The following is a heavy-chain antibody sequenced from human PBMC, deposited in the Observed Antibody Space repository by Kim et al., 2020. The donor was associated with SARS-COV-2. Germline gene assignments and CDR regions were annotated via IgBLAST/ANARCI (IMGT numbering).Heavy chain of an antibody. Sequence: SETLSLTCAVSGGSISSGGYSWSWIRQPPGKGLEWIGYIYHSGSTYYNPSLKSRVTISVDRSKNQFSLKLSSVTAADTAVYYCARGSDPPAGPYYFDYWGQGTLVTVSS. V-gene: IGHV4-30-2*01. CDR1: GGSISSGGYS. J-gene: IGHJ4*02. CDR3: ARGSDPPAGPYYFDY. CDR2: IYHSGST. D-gene: IGHD6-19*01.